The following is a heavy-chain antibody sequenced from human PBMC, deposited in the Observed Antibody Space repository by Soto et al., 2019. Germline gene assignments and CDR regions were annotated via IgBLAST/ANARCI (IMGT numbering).Heavy chain of an antibody. D-gene: IGHD5-18*01. CDR1: GFTFSSYS. V-gene: IGHV3-21*01. CDR2: ISSSSSNT. CDR3: ARDSETNGYSYDYFDY. J-gene: IGHJ4*02. Sequence: PGGSLRLSCAASGFTFSSYSMNWVRQAPGKGLEWVSSISSSSSNTYYADSVKGRFTISRDNSKNTLYLQMNSLRTEDSAVYYCARDSETNGYSYDYFDYWGQGTLVTVSS.